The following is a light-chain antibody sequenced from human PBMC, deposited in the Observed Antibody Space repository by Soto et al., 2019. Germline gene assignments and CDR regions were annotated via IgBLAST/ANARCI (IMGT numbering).Light chain of an antibody. V-gene: IGKV1-9*01. CDR1: QGINKF. Sequence: IPLTQSPSSLSASVGDRVTITCRASQGINKFLAWYQQRPGKAPQLLVYGASTLQSGVPSRFSVSGSGTDFTLTISSLQPEDFATYYCQQLTNFRFTFGQGTKLDIK. CDR2: GAS. J-gene: IGKJ2*01. CDR3: QQLTNFRFT.